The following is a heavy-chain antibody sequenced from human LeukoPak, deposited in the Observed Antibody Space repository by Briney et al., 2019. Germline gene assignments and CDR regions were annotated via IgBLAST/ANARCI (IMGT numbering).Heavy chain of an antibody. CDR2: IYYSGST. CDR1: GGSIRSGDYY. V-gene: IGHV4-30-4*01. J-gene: IGHJ4*02. Sequence: SETLSLTCTVSGGSIRSGDYYWSWIRQPPGNGLEWIGYIYYSGSTYYNPSLKSRVTISVDTSKIQFSLKLSSVTAADTAVYYCARDRSSYYYDSSGHGYFGYWGQGTLVTVSS. D-gene: IGHD3-22*01. CDR3: ARDRSSYYYDSSGHGYFGY.